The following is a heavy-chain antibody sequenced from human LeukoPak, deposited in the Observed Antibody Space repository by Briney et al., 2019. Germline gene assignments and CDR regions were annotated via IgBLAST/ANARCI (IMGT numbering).Heavy chain of an antibody. Sequence: GGSLRLSCAASGFTFSNAWMSWVRQAPGKGLEWVGRIKSKTDGGTTDYAAPVKGRFTIPRDDSKNTLYLQMNSLKTEDTAVYYCTTGSYSSSWALDYWGQGTLVTVSS. CDR2: IKSKTDGGTT. CDR3: TTGSYSSSWALDY. V-gene: IGHV3-15*01. D-gene: IGHD6-13*01. J-gene: IGHJ4*02. CDR1: GFTFSNAW.